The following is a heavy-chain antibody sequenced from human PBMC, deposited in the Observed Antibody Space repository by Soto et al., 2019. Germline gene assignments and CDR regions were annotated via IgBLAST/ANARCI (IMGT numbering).Heavy chain of an antibody. D-gene: IGHD2-15*01. V-gene: IGHV4-31*03. CDR3: ARDLPAQGSYYYYGMDV. CDR2: IYYSGST. CDR1: GGSISSGGYY. Sequence: PSETLSLTCTVSGGSISSGGYYWSWIRQHPGKGLEWIGYIYYSGSTYYNPSLKSRVTISVDTSKNQFSLKLSSVTAADTAVYYCARDLPAQGSYYYYGMDVWGQGTTVTVSS. J-gene: IGHJ6*02.